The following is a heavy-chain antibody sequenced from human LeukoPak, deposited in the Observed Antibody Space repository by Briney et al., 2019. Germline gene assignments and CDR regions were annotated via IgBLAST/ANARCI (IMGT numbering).Heavy chain of an antibody. J-gene: IGHJ4*02. CDR1: GYTFTGYY. V-gene: IGHV1-18*04. Sequence: ASVKVSCKASGYTFTGYYMHWVRQAPGQGLEWMGWINPNSGNTNYAQKLQGRVTMTTDTSTSTAYMELRSLRSDDTAVYYCARSHRGGASDNDYWGQGTLVTVSS. CDR2: INPNSGNT. D-gene: IGHD3-16*01. CDR3: ARSHRGGASDNDY.